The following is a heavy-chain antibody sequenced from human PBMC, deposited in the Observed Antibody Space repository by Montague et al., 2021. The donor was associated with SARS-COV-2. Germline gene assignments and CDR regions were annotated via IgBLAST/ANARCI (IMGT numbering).Heavy chain of an antibody. Sequence: SETLSLTCTVYGGSFSDYHWTWIRQPPGKGLEWIGQINYGGSTKYNPSLKSRVTISIDTSKNQFSLKLTSVTAADTAVYYCARGAPGYWGQGTLVTVSS. CDR1: GGSFSDYH. CDR3: ARGAPGY. J-gene: IGHJ4*02. D-gene: IGHD1-1*01. V-gene: IGHV4-34*01. CDR2: INYGGST.